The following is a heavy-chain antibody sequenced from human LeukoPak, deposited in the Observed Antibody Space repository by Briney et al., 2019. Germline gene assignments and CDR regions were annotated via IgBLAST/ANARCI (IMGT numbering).Heavy chain of an antibody. CDR2: IYYSGST. Sequence: PSQTLSLTCTVSGGSISSGGYYWSWIRQHPGTGLEWIGYIYYSGSTYYNPSLKSRVTISVDTSKNQFSLKLSPVTAADTAVYYCARAGDYYDSSGYYQFDYWGQGTLVTVSS. V-gene: IGHV4-31*03. CDR3: ARAGDYYDSSGYYQFDY. J-gene: IGHJ4*02. D-gene: IGHD3-22*01. CDR1: GGSISSGGYY.